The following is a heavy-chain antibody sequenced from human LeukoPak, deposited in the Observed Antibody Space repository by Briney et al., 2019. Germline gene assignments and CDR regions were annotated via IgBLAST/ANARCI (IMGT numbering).Heavy chain of an antibody. CDR2: INPNSGGT. J-gene: IGHJ5*02. V-gene: IGHV1-2*02. D-gene: IGHD6-19*01. CDR1: GYTFTGYY. CDR3: AREGIAVAGTWSRAWFDP. Sequence: GASVKVSCKASGYTFTGYYMHWVRQAPGQGLEWMGWINPNSGGTNYAQKFQGRVTMTRDTSISTAYMELSRLRSDDTAVYYCAREGIAVAGTWSRAWFDPWGQGTLVTVSS.